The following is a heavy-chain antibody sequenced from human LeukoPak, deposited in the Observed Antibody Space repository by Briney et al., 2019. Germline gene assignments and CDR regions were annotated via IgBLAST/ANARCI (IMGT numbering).Heavy chain of an antibody. CDR2: ISYDGSNK. Sequence: GGSLRLSCAASGFTFSSYGMHWVRQAPGKGLEWVAVISYDGSNKYYADSVKGRFTISRDNSKNTLYLQMNSLRAEDTAVYYCAKEEGMIVVGTLGYWGQGTLVTVSS. V-gene: IGHV3-30*18. CDR3: AKEEGMIVVGTLGY. D-gene: IGHD3-22*01. CDR1: GFTFSSYG. J-gene: IGHJ4*02.